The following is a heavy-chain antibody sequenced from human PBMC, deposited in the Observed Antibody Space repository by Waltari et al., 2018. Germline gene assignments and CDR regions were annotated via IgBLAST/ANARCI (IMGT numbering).Heavy chain of an antibody. CDR1: GYSLSSGYY. J-gene: IGHJ4*02. D-gene: IGHD3-22*01. V-gene: IGHV4-38-2*01. CDR2: IYHSGST. CDR3: ARHSSGYYYYLDY. Sequence: QVQLQESGPGLVRPSETLPLTCAVSGYSLSSGYYWGWTRQSPGKGLEWFGFIYHSGSTYFNPSLKSRVTISVDTSKNQFFLKLNSVTAADTAVYHCARHSSGYYYYLDYWGQGTLVTVSS.